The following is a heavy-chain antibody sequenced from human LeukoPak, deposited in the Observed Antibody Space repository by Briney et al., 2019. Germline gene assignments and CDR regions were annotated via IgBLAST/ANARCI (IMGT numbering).Heavy chain of an antibody. CDR2: IYSGGST. D-gene: IGHD4-17*01. J-gene: IGHJ4*02. CDR1: GFTFSSYA. V-gene: IGHV3-23*03. Sequence: AGGSLRLSCAASGFTFSSYALSWVRQAPGKGLEWVSVIYSGGSTYYADSVKGRFTISRDNSKNTLYPQMNSLRAEDTAVYYCAKDLHGDYVRWGDYWGQGTLVTVSS. CDR3: AKDLHGDYVRWGDY.